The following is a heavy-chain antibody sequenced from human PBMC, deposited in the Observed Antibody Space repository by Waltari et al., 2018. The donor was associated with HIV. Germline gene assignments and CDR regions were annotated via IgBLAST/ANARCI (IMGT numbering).Heavy chain of an antibody. D-gene: IGHD1-26*01. CDR1: GLPFTNYW. CDR2: IKDDGSKK. CDR3: ARIGTFPHNYAIDF. V-gene: IGHV3-7*01. J-gene: IGHJ6*02. Sequence: EVPLMESGGGLVQSGGVLRVSCEASGLPFTNYWLSWVRQPPGKGLEGVAYIKDDGSKKYYMGSVKGRFTISRDNAKNSMFLQMNSLRAEDTAVYYCARIGTFPHNYAIDFWGQGTTVTVSS.